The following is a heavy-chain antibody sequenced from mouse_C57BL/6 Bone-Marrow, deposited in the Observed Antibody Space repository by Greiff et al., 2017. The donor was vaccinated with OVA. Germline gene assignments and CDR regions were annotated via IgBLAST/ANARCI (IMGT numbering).Heavy chain of an antibody. CDR1: GYTFPNYW. CDR3: ARFYYGSSLYAMDY. CDR2: IYPGGGYT. V-gene: IGHV1-63*01. J-gene: IGHJ4*01. Sequence: QVQLQQSGAELVRPGTSVKMSCKASGYTFPNYWIGWAKQRPGHGLEWIGDIYPGGGYTNYNEKFKGKATLTADKSSSTAYMQFSSLTSEDSAIYYCARFYYGSSLYAMDYWGQGTSVTVSS. D-gene: IGHD1-1*01.